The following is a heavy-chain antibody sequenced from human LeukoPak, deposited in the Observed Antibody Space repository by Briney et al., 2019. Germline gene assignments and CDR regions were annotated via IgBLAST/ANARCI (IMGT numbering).Heavy chain of an antibody. V-gene: IGHV3-48*04. CDR3: ARGGSYCSSTRCYDTLGYFDL. J-gene: IGHJ2*01. D-gene: IGHD2-2*01. CDR2: ISHTGSTM. Sequence: GGSLRLSCAASGFSFSSYSMNWVRQAPGKGLEWVSYISHTGSTMSYADSVKGRFTISRDNARNSLYLQMNSLRAEDTAVYYCARGGSYCSSTRCYDTLGYFDLWGRGTLVTVSS. CDR1: GFSFSSYS.